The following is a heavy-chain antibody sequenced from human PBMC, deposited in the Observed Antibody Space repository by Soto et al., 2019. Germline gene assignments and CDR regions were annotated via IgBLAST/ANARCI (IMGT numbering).Heavy chain of an antibody. CDR1: GFTFSSYA. CDR3: ARDIIAVAGYFVY. J-gene: IGHJ4*02. CDR2: ISYDGSNK. D-gene: IGHD6-19*01. V-gene: IGHV3-30-3*01. Sequence: PGGSLRLSCAASGFTFSSYAMHWVRQAPGKGLEWVAVISYDGSNKYYADSVKGRFTISSDNSKNTLYLQMNSLRAEDTAVYYCARDIIAVAGYFVYWGQGSLLTVT.